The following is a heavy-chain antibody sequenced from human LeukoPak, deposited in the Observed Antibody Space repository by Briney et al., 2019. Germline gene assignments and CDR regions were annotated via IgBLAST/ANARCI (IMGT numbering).Heavy chain of an antibody. Sequence: SETLSLTCTVSGGSIISSNHYWGWTRQPPGKGLEWFGSISYSGGTAYNPSLRSRVTISVDTSKNQFSLKVNSVTAADTAVYYCAREVEYYDSSGCRPHAFDIWSQGTLVTVSS. CDR2: ISYSGGT. CDR1: GGSIISSNHY. D-gene: IGHD3-22*01. J-gene: IGHJ3*02. CDR3: AREVEYYDSSGCRPHAFDI. V-gene: IGHV4-39*02.